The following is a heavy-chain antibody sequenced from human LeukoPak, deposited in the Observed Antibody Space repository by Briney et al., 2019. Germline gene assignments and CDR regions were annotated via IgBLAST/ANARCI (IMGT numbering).Heavy chain of an antibody. CDR3: ARSMYDFWSGYSTFDY. J-gene: IGHJ4*02. D-gene: IGHD3-3*01. Sequence: PSETLSLTCTVSGGSISSYYWSWIRQPAGKGLEWIGRIYTSGSTNYNPSLKSRVTMSVDTSKNQFSLKLSSVTAADTAVYYCARSMYDFWSGYSTFDYWGQGTLVTVSS. CDR2: IYTSGST. V-gene: IGHV4-4*07. CDR1: GGSISSYY.